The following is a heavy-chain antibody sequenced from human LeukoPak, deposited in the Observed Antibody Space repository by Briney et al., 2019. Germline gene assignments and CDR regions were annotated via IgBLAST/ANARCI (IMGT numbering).Heavy chain of an antibody. Sequence: GGSLRLSCAASGFTFSDYYMNWIRQAPGKGLEWISYISSSGGTIYYADSVKGRFTISRDNAKNSLYLQMNSLRAEDTAVFYCAGYSSGWFGAFHIWGQGTMVTVSS. CDR2: ISSSGGTI. V-gene: IGHV3-11*04. CDR3: AGYSSGWFGAFHI. D-gene: IGHD6-19*01. J-gene: IGHJ3*02. CDR1: GFTFSDYY.